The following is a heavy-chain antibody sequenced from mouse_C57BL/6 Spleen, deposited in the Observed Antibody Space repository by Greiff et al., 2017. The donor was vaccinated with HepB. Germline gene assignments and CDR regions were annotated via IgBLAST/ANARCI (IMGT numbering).Heavy chain of an antibody. CDR3: VRPFRADGYGITGFAY. J-gene: IGHJ3*01. D-gene: IGHD1-1*01. Sequence: EVQLVESGGGLVQPKGSLKLSCAASGFSFNTYAMNWVRQAPGKGLEWVARIRSKSNNYATYYADSVKDRFTISRDDSESMLYLQMNNLKTEDTAMYYCVRPFRADGYGITGFAYWGQGTLVTVSA. CDR1: GFSFNTYA. V-gene: IGHV10-1*01. CDR2: IRSKSNNYAT.